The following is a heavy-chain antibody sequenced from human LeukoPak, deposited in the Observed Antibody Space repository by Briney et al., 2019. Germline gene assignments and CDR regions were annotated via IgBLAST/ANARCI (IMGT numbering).Heavy chain of an antibody. J-gene: IGHJ4*02. D-gene: IGHD3-10*01. Sequence: SETLSLTCTVSGGSISSYDWSWIRQPAGKGLEWIGRTYTSGSTYYNPSLKSRVTISVDTSKSQFSLKLSSVTAADTAVYYCARHGAVWFGELSFGDFDYWGQGTLVTVSS. CDR3: ARHGAVWFGELSFGDFDY. CDR1: GGSISSYD. CDR2: TYTSGST. V-gene: IGHV4-4*07.